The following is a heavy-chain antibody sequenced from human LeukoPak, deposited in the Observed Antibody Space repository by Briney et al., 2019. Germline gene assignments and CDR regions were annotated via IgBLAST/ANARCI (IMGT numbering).Heavy chain of an antibody. CDR2: ITASGDRT. J-gene: IGHJ4*02. V-gene: IGHV3-23*01. D-gene: IGHD2-15*01. CDR1: GFTFSRYS. CDR3: ARRDIVVIVSASDY. Sequence: GGSLRLSCAASGFTFSRYSMNWVRQAPGKGLEWVSGITASGDRTYYGDSVKGRFTVSRDNSKNTVYLQMNSLRVDDTAVYYCARRDIVVIVSASDYWGQGTLVTVSS.